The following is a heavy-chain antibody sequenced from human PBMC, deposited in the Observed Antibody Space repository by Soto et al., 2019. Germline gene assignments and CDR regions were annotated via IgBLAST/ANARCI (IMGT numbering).Heavy chain of an antibody. Sequence: PGGSLRLSCAASGFTFSTYAMTWVRQAPGKGLEWVSIISSSGDATYYLDSVKGRFTISRDNSRNTLHLQMNSLRAEDAAVYFCEKNGDFWSWGMDVWGQGTTVTVSS. J-gene: IGHJ6*02. CDR3: EKNGDFWSWGMDV. V-gene: IGHV3-23*01. D-gene: IGHD3-3*01. CDR2: ISSSGDAT. CDR1: GFTFSTYA.